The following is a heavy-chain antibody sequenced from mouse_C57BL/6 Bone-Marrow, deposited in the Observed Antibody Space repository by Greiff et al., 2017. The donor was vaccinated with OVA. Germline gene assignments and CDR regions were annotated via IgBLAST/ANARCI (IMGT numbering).Heavy chain of an antibody. D-gene: IGHD2-4*01. Sequence: EVQVVESGGGLVKPGGSLKLSCAASGFTFSDYGMHWVRQAPEKGLEWVAYISSGSSTNYYADTVKGRFTISRDNAKNTLFLQMTSLRSEDTAMYYCARSDYDYCDYWGQGTTLTVSS. V-gene: IGHV5-17*01. CDR2: ISSGSSTN. J-gene: IGHJ2*01. CDR3: ARSDYDYCDY. CDR1: GFTFSDYG.